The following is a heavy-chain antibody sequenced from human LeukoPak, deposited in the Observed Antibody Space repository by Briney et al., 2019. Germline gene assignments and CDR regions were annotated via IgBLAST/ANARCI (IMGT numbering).Heavy chain of an antibody. V-gene: IGHV4-59*01. CDR2: IYSSGST. CDR1: GGSINNYY. J-gene: IGHJ4*02. CDR3: ARWGSIAAARFDY. D-gene: IGHD6-13*01. Sequence: PSETLSLTCTVSGGSINNYYWSRIRQPPGKGLEWIGYIYSSGSTNYNPSLKSRVTISVDTSKNHFSLNLSSVTAADTAVYYCARWGSIAAARFDYWGQGTLVTVSS.